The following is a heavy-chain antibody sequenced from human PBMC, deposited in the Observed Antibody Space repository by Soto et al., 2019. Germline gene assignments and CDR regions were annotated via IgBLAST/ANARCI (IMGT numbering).Heavy chain of an antibody. J-gene: IGHJ6*02. D-gene: IGHD1-26*01. CDR1: GGSISSGGYY. CDR2: IYYSGST. V-gene: IGHV4-31*03. CDR3: ARDYSGYDYDGMDV. Sequence: KASETLSLTCTVSGGSISSGGYYWSWIRQHPGKGLEWIGYIYYSGSTYYNPSLKSRVIISVDTSKNQFSLKLSSVTAADTAVYYCARDYSGYDYDGMDVWGQGTTVTVSS.